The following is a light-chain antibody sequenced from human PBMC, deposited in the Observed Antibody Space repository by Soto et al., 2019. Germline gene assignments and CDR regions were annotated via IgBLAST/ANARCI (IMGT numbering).Light chain of an antibody. CDR1: QSVSSSY. J-gene: IGKJ1*01. CDR2: GAS. CDR3: QQYGSSGT. Sequence: EIVLTQSPGTLSLSPVEGATLSCRASQSVSSSYLAWYQQKPGQAPRLLIYGASIRATGIPDRFSGSGSGTDFTLTISRLEPEDFAVYYCQQYGSSGTFGQGTKVDIK. V-gene: IGKV3-20*01.